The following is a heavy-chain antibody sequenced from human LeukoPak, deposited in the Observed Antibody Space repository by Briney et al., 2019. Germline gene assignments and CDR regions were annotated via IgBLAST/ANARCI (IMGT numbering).Heavy chain of an antibody. CDR1: GLTVSNNY. D-gene: IGHD2-21*02. V-gene: IGHV3-53*01. CDR2: IYSGGTT. J-gene: IGHJ4*02. CDR3: ARGGGAFCGSDCHRNFDY. Sequence: GGSLRLSCAASGLTVSNNYMSWVRQAPGKGLEWVSTIYSGGTTYYTDSVKGRFTISRDNSQNTLYLQMNTLTAEDTAVYFCARGGGAFCGSDCHRNFDYWGQGTLVTVSS.